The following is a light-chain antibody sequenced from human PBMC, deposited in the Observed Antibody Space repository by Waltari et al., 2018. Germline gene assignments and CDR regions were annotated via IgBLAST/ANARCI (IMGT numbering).Light chain of an antibody. J-gene: IGLJ2*01. V-gene: IGLV2-14*03. CDR1: SSDVGRYNY. CDR2: DVS. Sequence: QSALTQPASVSGSPGQSITISCTGTSSDVGRYNYVSWYQKHPGKAPKLLIYDVSNRPSGVSNRFSASKSGNTASLIISGLQAEDEADYYCSSYTSSTTLLLIFGGGTKLTVL. CDR3: SSYTSSTTLLLI.